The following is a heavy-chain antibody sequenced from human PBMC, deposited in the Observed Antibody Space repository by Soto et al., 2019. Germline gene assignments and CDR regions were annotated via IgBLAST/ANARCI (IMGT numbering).Heavy chain of an antibody. CDR1: GYTFTSYG. J-gene: IGHJ4*02. V-gene: IGHV1-18*01. CDR2: IRPNDGHT. CDR3: AIIGSGDYSDFDY. Sequence: GASVKVSCKGLGYTFTSYGISWVRQAPGQGLEWMGWIRPNDGHTNYAQKFQDRVTMTRDTSTTTVYMDLRSLGSGDTAVYYCAIIGSGDYSDFDYWGQGTLVTVSS. D-gene: IGHD4-4*01.